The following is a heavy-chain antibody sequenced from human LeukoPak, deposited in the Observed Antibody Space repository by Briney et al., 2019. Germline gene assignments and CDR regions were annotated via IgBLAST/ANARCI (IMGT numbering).Heavy chain of an antibody. V-gene: IGHV1-58*01. CDR1: GFTFTSSA. J-gene: IGHJ4*02. CDR3: AAATRAQLLFDY. CDR2: IVVGSGNT. Sequence: SVKVSCKASGFTFTSSAVQWVRQARGQRLEWIGWIVVGSGNTNYAQKFQERVTITRDMSTSTAYMELSGLRSEDTAVYYCAAATRAQLLFDYWGQGTLVTVSS. D-gene: IGHD2-2*01.